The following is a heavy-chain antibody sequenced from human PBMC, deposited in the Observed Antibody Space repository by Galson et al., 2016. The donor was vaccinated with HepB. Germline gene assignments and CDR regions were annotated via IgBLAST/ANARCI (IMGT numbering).Heavy chain of an antibody. V-gene: IGHV1-69*01. Sequence: QSGAEVKKPGESLKISCKASGGSFRTSAISWVRQAPGQGLEWMGEAIPVFGTANYEQKFQGRLTITADESRSTAYMELTSLRSEDTAVYYCTRGRDDSSSWSVYWGQGTLITVSS. CDR3: TRGRDDSSSWSVY. J-gene: IGHJ4*02. CDR2: AIPVFGTA. D-gene: IGHD6-13*01. CDR1: GGSFRTSA.